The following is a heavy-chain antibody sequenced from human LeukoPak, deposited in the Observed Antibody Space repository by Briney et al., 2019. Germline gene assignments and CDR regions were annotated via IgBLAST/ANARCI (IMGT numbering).Heavy chain of an antibody. CDR3: ARRRVGDLTVGSDTWFDP. V-gene: IGHV4-59*08. D-gene: IGHD2-15*01. CDR1: GGSITNYN. Sequence: SETLSLTCTVSGGSITNYNWNWIRQSPGKGLEWIGYISDSGSTNYNPSLQSRVTISVDTSKNQFSLKLSSVTASDTAVYYCARRRVGDLTVGSDTWFDPWGQGALVTVSS. CDR2: ISDSGST. J-gene: IGHJ5*02.